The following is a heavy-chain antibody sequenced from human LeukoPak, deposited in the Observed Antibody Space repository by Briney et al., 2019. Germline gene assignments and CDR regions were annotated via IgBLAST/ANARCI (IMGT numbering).Heavy chain of an antibody. Sequence: SETLSLTCTVSGGSISSYYWSWIRQPPGKGLEWIGYIYYSGSTNYNPSLKSRVTMSVDTSKNQFSLKLNSVTAADTAVYYCARGRSHYVWGSYRFDYWGQGTLVTVSS. V-gene: IGHV4-59*01. CDR1: GGSISSYY. D-gene: IGHD3-16*02. CDR3: ARGRSHYVWGSYRFDY. CDR2: IYYSGST. J-gene: IGHJ4*02.